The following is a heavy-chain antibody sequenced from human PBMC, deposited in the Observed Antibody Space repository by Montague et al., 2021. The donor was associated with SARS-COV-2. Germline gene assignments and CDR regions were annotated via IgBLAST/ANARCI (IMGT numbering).Heavy chain of an antibody. CDR3: GRHSYIDYAEIAYFHS. V-gene: IGHV4-39*01. CDR1: GGYVSSGSHF. CDR2: ILNGGGS. J-gene: IGHJ4*02. D-gene: IGHD3-16*01. Sequence: SETLSLTCTVSGGYVSSGSHFWGWVRQPPGQGPEWIGSILNGGGSYVNPSLKSRVTISVDTTKNQFSLKVTSVTAADTAVYYCGRHSYIDYAEIAYFHSWGTGIVLTVSS.